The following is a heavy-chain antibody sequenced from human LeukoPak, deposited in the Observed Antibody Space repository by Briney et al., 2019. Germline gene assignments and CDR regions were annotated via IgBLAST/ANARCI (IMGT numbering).Heavy chain of an antibody. J-gene: IGHJ5*02. Sequence: ASVTVFCKASGGTFSSYAISWVRQAPGQGLEWMGGIIPIFGTANYAQKFQGRVTITADESTSTAYMELSSLRSEDTAVYYCARDRRCSSTSCYNWFDPWGQGTLVTVSS. V-gene: IGHV1-69*13. CDR2: IIPIFGTA. CDR3: ARDRRCSSTSCYNWFDP. CDR1: GGTFSSYA. D-gene: IGHD2-2*01.